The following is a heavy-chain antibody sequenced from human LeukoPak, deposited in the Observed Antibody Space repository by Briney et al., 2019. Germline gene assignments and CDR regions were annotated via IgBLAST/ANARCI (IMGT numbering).Heavy chain of an antibody. CDR2: INPNSGGT. V-gene: IGHV1-8*02. D-gene: IGHD6-13*01. J-gene: IGHJ4*02. Sequence: VASVKVSCKASGYTFTGYYMHWVRQAPGQGLEWMGWINPNSGGTGYAQKFQGRVTMTRNTSISTAYMELSSLRSEDTAVYYCARGLSTLAAAGRWGQGTLVTVSS. CDR1: GYTFTGYY. CDR3: ARGLSTLAAAGR.